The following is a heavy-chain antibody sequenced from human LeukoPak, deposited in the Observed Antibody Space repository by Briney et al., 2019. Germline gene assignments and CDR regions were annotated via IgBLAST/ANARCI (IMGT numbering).Heavy chain of an antibody. J-gene: IGHJ4*02. CDR3: ARFIYSTSGFAY. D-gene: IGHD6-13*01. CDR1: GGSISSYY. Sequence: SETLSLTCTVSGGSISSYYWSWIRQPPGKGLEWIGNIYTSGSTNYNPSLRGRVTMSLDTSMNQISLKLSSVTAANTAVYFCARFIYSTSGFAYWGQGTLVTVSS. V-gene: IGHV4-4*09. CDR2: IYTSGST.